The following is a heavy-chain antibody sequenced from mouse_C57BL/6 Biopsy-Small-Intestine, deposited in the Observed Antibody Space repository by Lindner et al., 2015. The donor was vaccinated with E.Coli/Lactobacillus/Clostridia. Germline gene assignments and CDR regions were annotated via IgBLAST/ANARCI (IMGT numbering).Heavy chain of an antibody. V-gene: IGHV1-82*01. Sequence: VQLQESGPELVKPGASVKISCKASGYAFSSSWMNWVKQRPGKGLEWIGRIYPGDGDTNYNGKFKGKATLTADKSSSTAYMQLSSLTSEDSAVYFCARRGANWDAIDYWGQGTSVTVSS. CDR3: ARRGANWDAIDY. CDR2: IYPGDGDT. CDR1: GYAFSSSW. D-gene: IGHD4-1*01. J-gene: IGHJ4*01.